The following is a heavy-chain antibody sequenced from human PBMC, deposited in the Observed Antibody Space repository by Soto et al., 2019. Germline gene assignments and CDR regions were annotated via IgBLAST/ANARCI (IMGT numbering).Heavy chain of an antibody. CDR3: ARGNPRIAVAVYYFDY. Sequence: SVKVSCKASGGTFSSYAISWVRQAPGQGLEWMGGIIPIFGTANYAQKFQGRVTITADESTSTAYMELSSLRSEDTAVYYCARGNPRIAVAVYYFDYWGQGTLVTVSS. V-gene: IGHV1-69*13. D-gene: IGHD6-19*01. CDR2: IIPIFGTA. J-gene: IGHJ4*02. CDR1: GGTFSSYA.